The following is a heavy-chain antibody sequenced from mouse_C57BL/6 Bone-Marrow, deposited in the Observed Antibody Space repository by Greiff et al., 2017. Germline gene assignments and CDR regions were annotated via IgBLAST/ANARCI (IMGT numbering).Heavy chain of an antibody. V-gene: IGHV3-6*01. D-gene: IGHD1-1*01. CDR1: GYSITSGYY. J-gene: IGHJ2*01. CDR3: AREDGSSSFDY. CDR2: ISYDGSN. Sequence: DVQLQESGPGLVKPSQSLSLTCSVTGYSITSGYYWNWIRQFPGNKLEWMGYISYDGSNNYNPSLKNRISITRDTSKNQFFLKLNSVTTEDTATYYCAREDGSSSFDYWGQGTTLTVSS.